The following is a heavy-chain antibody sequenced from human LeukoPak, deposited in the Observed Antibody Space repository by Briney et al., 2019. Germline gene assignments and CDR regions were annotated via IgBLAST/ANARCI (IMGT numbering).Heavy chain of an antibody. CDR1: GGSISSYY. D-gene: IGHD3-3*01. CDR2: IYYSGST. J-gene: IGHJ6*03. V-gene: IGHV4-59*12. Sequence: SETLSLTCTVSGGSISSYYWSWIRQPPGKGLEWIGYIYYSGSTYYNPSLKSRVTISVDTSKNQFSLKLSSVTAADTAVYYCARERRFLEWFRPENYYYYYMDVWGKGTTVTVSS. CDR3: ARERRFLEWFRPENYYYYYMDV.